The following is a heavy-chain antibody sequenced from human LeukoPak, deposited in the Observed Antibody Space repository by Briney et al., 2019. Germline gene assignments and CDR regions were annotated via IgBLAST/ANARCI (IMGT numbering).Heavy chain of an antibody. CDR2: ISYDGSNK. J-gene: IGHJ6*04. V-gene: IGHV3-30*03. Sequence: GSLRLSCAASGFTFSDYYMSWIRQAPGKGLEWVAVISYDGSNKYYADSVKGRFTISRDNSKNTLYLQMNSLRAEDTAVYYCARSSVTNLPDVWGKGPTVTVSS. D-gene: IGHD4-17*01. CDR1: GFTFSDYY. CDR3: ARSSVTNLPDV.